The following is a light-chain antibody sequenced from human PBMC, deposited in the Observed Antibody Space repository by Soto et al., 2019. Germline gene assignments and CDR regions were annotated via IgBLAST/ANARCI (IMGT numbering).Light chain of an antibody. J-gene: IGKJ2*01. CDR1: QSVSSSY. Sequence: EIVLTQSPGTLSLSPGERATLSCRASQSVSSSYLACYQHKPGQAPRLLIYGASSRATGIPDRFSGSGSGTDLTLTISRLEPEDFAVYYCQQYGRTPYTFGQGTKQEIQ. V-gene: IGKV3-20*01. CDR3: QQYGRTPYT. CDR2: GAS.